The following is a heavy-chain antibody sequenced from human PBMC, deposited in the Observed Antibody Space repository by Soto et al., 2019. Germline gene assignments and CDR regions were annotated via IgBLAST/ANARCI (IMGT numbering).Heavy chain of an antibody. J-gene: IGHJ4*02. Sequence: ASVKVSCKASGYTFSSYGISWVRQAPGQGLQWVGWISAYNGNTNYAQKLQGRVTMTRDTSTTTAYMELRSLRSDDTAVYYCARSLGSSSWYDYWGQGTLVTVAS. CDR1: GYTFSSYG. V-gene: IGHV1-18*01. CDR3: ARSLGSSSWYDY. CDR2: ISAYNGNT. D-gene: IGHD6-13*01.